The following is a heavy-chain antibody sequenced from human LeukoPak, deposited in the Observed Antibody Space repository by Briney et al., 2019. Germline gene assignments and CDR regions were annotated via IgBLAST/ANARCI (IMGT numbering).Heavy chain of an antibody. CDR2: IYHSGST. V-gene: IGHV4-38-2*02. J-gene: IGHJ3*02. D-gene: IGHD3-22*01. CDR1: GYSISSGYY. CDR3: ASGPYSYDSSGAFDI. Sequence: SETLSLTCSVSGYSISSGYYWGWIRQPPGKGLEWIGSIYHSGSTYYNPSLKSRVTISVDTSKNQLSLKLTSVTAADTAVYYCASGPYSYDSSGAFDIWGQGTMVTVSS.